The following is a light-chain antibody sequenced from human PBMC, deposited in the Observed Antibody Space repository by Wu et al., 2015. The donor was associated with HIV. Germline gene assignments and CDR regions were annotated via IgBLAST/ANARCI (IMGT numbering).Light chain of an antibody. Sequence: EIVLRQFPSTQSLSPGERALFSCRASQRLSSRSLAWYQQKRGQPPRLLISGASIRATGIPDKFSGAGAGTDFSLIISGLEPEDSAVYYCQQRGDRPPTFGQGTRLEIK. J-gene: IGKJ5*01. CDR2: GAS. CDR1: QRLSSRS. CDR3: QQRGDRPPT. V-gene: IGKV3-20*01.